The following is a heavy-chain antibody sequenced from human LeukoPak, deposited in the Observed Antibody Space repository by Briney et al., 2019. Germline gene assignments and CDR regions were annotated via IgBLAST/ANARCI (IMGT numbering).Heavy chain of an antibody. Sequence: SETLSLTCTVSGGSISSGDYYWSWIRQPPGKGLEWIGYIYYSGSTYYNPSLKSRVTISVDTSKNQFSLKLSSATAADTAVYYCARGSDIVFDYWGQGTLVTVSS. V-gene: IGHV4-30-4*08. J-gene: IGHJ4*02. CDR3: ARGSDIVFDY. D-gene: IGHD2-15*01. CDR2: IYYSGST. CDR1: GGSISSGDYY.